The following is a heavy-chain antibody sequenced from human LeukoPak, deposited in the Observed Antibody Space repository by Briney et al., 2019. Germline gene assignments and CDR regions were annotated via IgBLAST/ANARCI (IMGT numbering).Heavy chain of an antibody. J-gene: IGHJ4*02. CDR1: GFMFSNYW. CDR2: IKEDGSQS. CDR3: ATQRWAIFDY. D-gene: IGHD2-21*01. V-gene: IGHV3-7*01. Sequence: GGSLRPSCGASGFMFSNYWMSWVRQAPGKGLEWVANIKEDGSQSYYADSVKGRFTISRDNAKNSLYLQVNSLRDEDTAVYYCATQRWAIFDYWGQGTLVTVSS.